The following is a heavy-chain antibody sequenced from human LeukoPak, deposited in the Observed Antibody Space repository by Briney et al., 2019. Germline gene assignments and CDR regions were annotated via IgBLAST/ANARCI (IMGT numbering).Heavy chain of an antibody. Sequence: GGSLGLSCAASGFTFSTSAVSWVRQAPGKGLEWVSSISTTVGNTYYADSVKGRFTISRDNSNHTLYLQMNSLTAEDTAVYYCTKRAEFGGFDPWGQGTLVTVSS. CDR2: ISTTVGNT. J-gene: IGHJ5*02. CDR1: GFTFSTSA. CDR3: TKRAEFGGFDP. D-gene: IGHD3-10*01. V-gene: IGHV3-23*01.